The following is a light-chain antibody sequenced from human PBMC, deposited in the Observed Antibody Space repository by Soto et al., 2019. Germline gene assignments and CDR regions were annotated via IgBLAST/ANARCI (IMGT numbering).Light chain of an antibody. CDR1: KSDIGVYDF. CDR3: KSYAGSNTYV. Sequence: SLPQPPSASGSPGQSVTISCTGTKSDIGVYDFVSWYQHHPGKAPRLIIYEVVQRPSGVPDRFSGSKSGNTASLTVSGLQAADEADYFCKSYAGSNTYVFGSGTKVTVL. J-gene: IGLJ1*01. V-gene: IGLV2-8*01. CDR2: EVV.